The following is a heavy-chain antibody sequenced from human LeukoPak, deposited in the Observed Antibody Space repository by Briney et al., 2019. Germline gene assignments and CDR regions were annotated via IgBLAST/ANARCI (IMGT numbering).Heavy chain of an antibody. J-gene: IGHJ6*03. V-gene: IGHV4-59*12. CDR1: GFTFDNYG. CDR3: ARDFSSSSTVYYYYYYMDV. CDR2: ISYSGTT. Sequence: PGGSLRLSCAASGFTFDNYGMSWVRQPPGKGLEWIGTISYSGTTYYSPSLKSRVTISLDTSKNQFSLKLSSVTAADTAIYYCARDFSSSSTVYYYYYYMDVWGKGTTVTVSS. D-gene: IGHD6-6*01.